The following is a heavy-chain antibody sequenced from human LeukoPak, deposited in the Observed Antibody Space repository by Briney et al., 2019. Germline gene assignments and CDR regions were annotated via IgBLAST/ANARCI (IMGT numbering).Heavy chain of an antibody. V-gene: IGHV3-7*01. CDR3: ARELAGHYYGSGSSFDY. CDR1: GFIFRVYW. J-gene: IGHJ4*02. CDR2: INEDGSEE. Sequence: GGSLRLSCVGSGFIFRVYWMAWVRQAPGKGPEWVANINEDGSEERYVDSVRGRFTISRDNTKNSVFLQMNSLRDDDTATYYCARELAGHYYGSGSSFDYWGQGTLVTVSS. D-gene: IGHD3-10*01.